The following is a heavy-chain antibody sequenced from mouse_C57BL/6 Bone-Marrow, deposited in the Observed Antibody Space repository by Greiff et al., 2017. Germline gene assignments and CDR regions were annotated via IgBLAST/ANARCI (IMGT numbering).Heavy chain of an antibody. CDR1: GYTFTSYW. V-gene: IGHV1-55*01. CDR3: ARWCPLGRSFDY. CDR2: IYPTSGRT. D-gene: IGHD4-1*01. Sequence: QVQLQQPGAELVKPGASVKMSCKASGYTFTSYWITWVKQRPGQGLEWIGDIYPTSGRTNYNEKFKSKAILTVDTSSNTALVQLSSQTSEDSTVFYWARWCPLGRSFDYGGRGTAPTVS. J-gene: IGHJ2*01.